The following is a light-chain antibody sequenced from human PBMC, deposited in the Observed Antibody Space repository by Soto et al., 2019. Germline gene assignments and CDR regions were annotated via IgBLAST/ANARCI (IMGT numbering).Light chain of an antibody. CDR2: GTS. CDR1: QSVSSSY. J-gene: IGKJ1*01. CDR3: QQYGTSPGT. V-gene: IGKV3-20*01. Sequence: EIVLTQSPGTLSLSPGERATLSCRASQSVSSSYLAWYQQKLGQAPRLLIYGTSSRATGVPVRFSGSGSGTDFTLTISRLEPEDFAVYYCQQYGTSPGTFGQGTKVDIK.